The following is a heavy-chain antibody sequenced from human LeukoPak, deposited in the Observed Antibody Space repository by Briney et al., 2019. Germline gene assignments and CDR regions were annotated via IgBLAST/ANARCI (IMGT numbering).Heavy chain of an antibody. V-gene: IGHV3-15*01. D-gene: IGHD6-6*01. CDR3: TRRRSSSGYYYYYYMDV. CDR2: IKSKTDGGTT. J-gene: IGHJ6*03. CDR1: GFTFNNAW. Sequence: GGSLRLSCAASGFTFNNAWMSWVRQAPGKGLEWVGRIKSKTDGGTTDYAAPVKGRFTISRDDSKNTLYLQMNSLKTEDTAVYYCTRRRSSSGYYYYYYMDVWGKGTTVTVSS.